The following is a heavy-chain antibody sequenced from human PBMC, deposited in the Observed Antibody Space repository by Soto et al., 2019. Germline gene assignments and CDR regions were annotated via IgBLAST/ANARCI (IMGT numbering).Heavy chain of an antibody. J-gene: IGHJ3*02. CDR3: ASRGGYYPYDAFDI. V-gene: IGHV1-69*13. D-gene: IGHD3-22*01. CDR2: IIPIFGTA. Sequence: GASVKVSCKASGGTFSSYAISWVRQAPGQGLEWMGGIIPIFGTANYAQKFQGRVTITADESTSTAYMELSSLRSEDAAVYYCASRGGYYPYDAFDIWGQGTMVTVSS. CDR1: GGTFSSYA.